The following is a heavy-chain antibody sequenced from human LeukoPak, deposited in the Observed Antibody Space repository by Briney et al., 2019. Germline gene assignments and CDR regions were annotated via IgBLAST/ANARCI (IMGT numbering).Heavy chain of an antibody. CDR3: AKDKQWLVGRLDYMDV. CDR1: GLTFSSYA. CDR2: ISYDGSNK. D-gene: IGHD6-19*01. J-gene: IGHJ6*03. Sequence: GGSLRLSCAVSGLTFSSYAMHWVRQAPGKGLEWVAVISYDGSNKYYADSVKGRFTISRDNSKNTLYLQMNSLRAEDTAVYYCAKDKQWLVGRLDYMDVWGKGTTVTISS. V-gene: IGHV3-30*04.